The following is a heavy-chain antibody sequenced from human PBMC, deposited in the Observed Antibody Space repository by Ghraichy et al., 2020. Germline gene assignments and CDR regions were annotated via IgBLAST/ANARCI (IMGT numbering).Heavy chain of an antibody. D-gene: IGHD3-22*01. CDR3: ARALGSSGYPNDF. V-gene: IGHV3-30*15. Sequence: TVISYDGSNKYYADSVKGRFTISRDNSKNTQYLQMSRLRAEETAIYYCARALGSSGYPNDFWGLGTLVTASS. J-gene: IGHJ4*02. CDR2: ISYDGSNK.